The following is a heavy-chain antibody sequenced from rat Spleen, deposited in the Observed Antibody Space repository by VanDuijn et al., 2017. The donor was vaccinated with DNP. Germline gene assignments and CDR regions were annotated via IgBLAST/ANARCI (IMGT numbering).Heavy chain of an antibody. D-gene: IGHD1-10*01. Sequence: QVQLKESGPGLVQPSQTLSLTCTVSGFSLTTNGISWVRQFPGKGLEWIAAISSGGNTYYNSALKSRLSISRDTSKSQVFLRMNSMQTEDTAIYFCTSEREPNNNPYYFDCWGHGVMVTVSS. CDR3: TSEREPNNNPYYFDC. J-gene: IGHJ2*01. CDR1: GFSLTTNG. CDR2: ISSGGNT. V-gene: IGHV2S12*01.